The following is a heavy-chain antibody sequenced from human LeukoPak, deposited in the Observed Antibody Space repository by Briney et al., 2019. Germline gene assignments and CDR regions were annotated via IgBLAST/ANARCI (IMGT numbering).Heavy chain of an antibody. V-gene: IGHV3-23*01. CDR1: GFTFSSYR. CDR3: AKDGAEDTAMVPNLFDY. D-gene: IGHD5-18*01. J-gene: IGHJ4*02. Sequence: GGSPRLSCAASGFTFSSYRMHWVRQAPGKGLEWVSAISGSGGSTYYADSVKGRFTISRDNSKNTLYLQMNSLRAEDTAVYYCAKDGAEDTAMVPNLFDYWGQGTLVTVSS. CDR2: ISGSGGST.